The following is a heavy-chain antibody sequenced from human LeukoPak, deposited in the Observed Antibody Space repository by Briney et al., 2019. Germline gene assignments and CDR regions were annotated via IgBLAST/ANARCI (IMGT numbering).Heavy chain of an antibody. D-gene: IGHD1-26*01. CDR3: AKDRRWELNYFDY. J-gene: IGHJ4*02. Sequence: GGSLRLSCAASGFTFSSYAMSWVRQAPGKGLEWVSAISGSGGSTYYADSVRGRFAISRDNSKNTLYLQMNSLRAEDTAVYYCAKDRRWELNYFDYWGQGTLVTVSS. CDR1: GFTFSSYA. CDR2: ISGSGGST. V-gene: IGHV3-23*01.